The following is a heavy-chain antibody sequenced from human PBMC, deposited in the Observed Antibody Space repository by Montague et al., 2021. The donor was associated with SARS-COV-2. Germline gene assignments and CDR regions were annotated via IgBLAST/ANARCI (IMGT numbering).Heavy chain of an antibody. CDR3: ARETGTTVSLDY. CDR1: GFSLSTSGMC. J-gene: IGHJ4*02. D-gene: IGHD1-7*01. CDR2: IDWDXDK. V-gene: IGHV2-70*11. Sequence: PALVKPTQTLTLXCTFSGFSLSTSGMCVSWIRQPPGKALEWLARIDWDXDKYYSTSLKTRLTISKDTSKNQVVLTMTNMDPVDTATYYCARETGTTVSLDYWGQGTLVTVSS.